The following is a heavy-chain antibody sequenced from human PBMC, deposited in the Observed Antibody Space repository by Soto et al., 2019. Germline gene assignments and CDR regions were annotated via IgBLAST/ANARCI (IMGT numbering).Heavy chain of an antibody. CDR1: GGTFSSYA. J-gene: IGHJ4*02. D-gene: IGHD3-22*01. Sequence: QVQLVQSGAEVKKPGSSVKVSCKTSGGTFSSYAISWVRQAPGQGLEWMGGIIPMFGTANYAQKFQGRVTITADESTSTAYMELSSLRSEDTAVYYCARSRANYYDISGYYYSTFDYLGQGTLVTVSS. V-gene: IGHV1-69*12. CDR3: ARSRANYYDISGYYYSTFDY. CDR2: IIPMFGTA.